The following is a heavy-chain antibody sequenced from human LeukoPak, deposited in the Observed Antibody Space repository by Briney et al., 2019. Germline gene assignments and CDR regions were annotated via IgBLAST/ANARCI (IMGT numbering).Heavy chain of an antibody. D-gene: IGHD6-19*01. CDR1: GYTFTSYG. Sequence: ASVKVSCKASGYTFTSYGISWVRQAPGQGLEWMGWINPNSGGTNYAQKLQGRVTMTTDTSTSTAYMELRSLRSDDTAVYYCARGSSCWQQLFDYWGQGTLVTVSS. V-gene: IGHV1-18*01. CDR3: ARGSSCWQQLFDY. CDR2: INPNSGGT. J-gene: IGHJ4*02.